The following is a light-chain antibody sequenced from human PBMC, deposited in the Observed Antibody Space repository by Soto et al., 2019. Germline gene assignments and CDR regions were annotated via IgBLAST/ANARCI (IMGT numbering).Light chain of an antibody. CDR1: RSIGNS. CDR3: QQSYTTPLT. V-gene: IGKV1-39*01. CDR2: AAS. Sequence: DIQMTQSPSSLSASVGDRVAITCRASRSIGNSLNWYQRKPGKVPNLLIYAASSLQSGVPSRFSGSGSGTDFTLTISSLQPEDFATYYCQQSYTTPLTFGGGTKVDIK. J-gene: IGKJ4*01.